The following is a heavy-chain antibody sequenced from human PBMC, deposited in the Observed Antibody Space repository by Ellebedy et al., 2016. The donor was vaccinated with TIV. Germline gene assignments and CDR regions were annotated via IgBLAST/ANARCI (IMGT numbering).Heavy chain of an antibody. CDR1: GFTFSSFV. D-gene: IGHD1-26*01. CDR3: AKVEGRRSEQLRAYHYNGMDV. J-gene: IGHJ6*02. CDR2: ISYDGSTY. Sequence: GESLKISCAASGFTFSSFVMHWVRQAPGKGLAWVAVISYDGSTYYYADSVKGRFTISRDNSKNTLFLTMDSLRAEYSAVYYCAKVEGRRSEQLRAYHYNGMDVWGQGTTVTVSS. V-gene: IGHV3-30*18.